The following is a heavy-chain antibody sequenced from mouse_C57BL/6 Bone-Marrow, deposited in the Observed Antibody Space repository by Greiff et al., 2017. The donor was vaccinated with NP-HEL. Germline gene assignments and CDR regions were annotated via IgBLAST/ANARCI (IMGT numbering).Heavy chain of an antibody. J-gene: IGHJ3*01. CDR1: GYSITSGYY. CDR2: ISYDGSN. Sequence: DVQLQESGPGLVKPSQSLSLTCSVTGYSITSGYYWNWIRQFPGNKLEWMGYISYDGSNNYNPSLKNRISITRDTSKNQFFLKLNSVTTEDTATYYCARIYYDYEGFAYWGQGTLVTVSA. D-gene: IGHD2-4*01. CDR3: ARIYYDYEGFAY. V-gene: IGHV3-6*01.